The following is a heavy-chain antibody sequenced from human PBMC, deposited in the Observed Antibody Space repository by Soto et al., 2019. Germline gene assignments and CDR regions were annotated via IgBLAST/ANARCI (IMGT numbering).Heavy chain of an antibody. V-gene: IGHV3-21*01. CDR3: ARESSAGYSSAWYVPPDY. J-gene: IGHJ4*02. D-gene: IGHD6-19*01. CDR2: ISSSSTYI. Sequence: GGSLRLSCAASGFTFSSYSMNWFRQAPGKGLEWVSCISSSSTYIYYADSVKGRFTISRDNAKNSLYLQMSSLGAEDTAVYYCARESSAGYSSAWYVPPDYWGQGTLVTVSS. CDR1: GFTFSSYS.